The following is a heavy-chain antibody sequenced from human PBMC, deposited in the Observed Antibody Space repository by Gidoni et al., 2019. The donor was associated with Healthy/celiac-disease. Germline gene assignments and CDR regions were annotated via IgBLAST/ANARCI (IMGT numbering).Heavy chain of an antibody. CDR3: AKDRSRIAARPYYFDY. CDR2: ISGSGGST. Sequence: EVQLLESGGGLVQPGGSLRLSCAASGFTFRRYAMSWVRQAPGKGLEWVSAISGSGGSTYYADSVKGRFTISRDNSKNTLYLQMNSLRAEDTAVYYCAKDRSRIAARPYYFDYWGQGTLVTVSS. J-gene: IGHJ4*02. D-gene: IGHD6-6*01. V-gene: IGHV3-23*01. CDR1: GFTFRRYA.